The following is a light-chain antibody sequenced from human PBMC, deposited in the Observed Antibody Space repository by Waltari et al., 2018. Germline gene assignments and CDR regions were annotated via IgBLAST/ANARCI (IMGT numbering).Light chain of an antibody. Sequence: QSALTQPASVSASPGQSITIPCKGTSSDIGRYNLVSWYQQHPGQAPKVMIYDVTKRPSGVSNRFSGSKSGYTASLTVSGLQAEDESDYYCCSYAGDSLWVFGGGTKLTVL. J-gene: IGLJ3*02. CDR3: CSYAGDSLWV. CDR2: DVT. CDR1: SSDIGRYNL. V-gene: IGLV2-23*02.